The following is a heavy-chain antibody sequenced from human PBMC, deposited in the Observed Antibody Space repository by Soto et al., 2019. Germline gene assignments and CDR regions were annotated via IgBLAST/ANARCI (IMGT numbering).Heavy chain of an antibody. CDR2: IIPMFETV. Sequence: QEQLLQSGAEVRKPGSSVKVSCKASGGTFNNYAVSWVRQAPGQGLEWMGGIIPMFETVNYAQRFQGRLTIAADESTSTAYMELTSLTSADTAIYFCARGLRTGNYGMDVWGQETTVTVSS. J-gene: IGHJ6*02. CDR1: GGTFNNYA. D-gene: IGHD2-15*01. V-gene: IGHV1-69*01. CDR3: ARGLRTGNYGMDV.